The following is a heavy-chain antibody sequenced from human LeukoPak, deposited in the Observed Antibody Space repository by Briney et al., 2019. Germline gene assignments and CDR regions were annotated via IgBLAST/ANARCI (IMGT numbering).Heavy chain of an antibody. CDR3: ARGRSYDYVWGSYRTRYYFDY. D-gene: IGHD3-16*02. CDR1: GGSISSGGYY. J-gene: IGHJ4*02. V-gene: IGHV4-39*07. CDR2: INHSGST. Sequence: PSETLSLTCTVSGGSISSGGYYWSWIRQPPGKGLEWIGEINHSGSTNYNPSLKSRVTISVDTSKNQFSLKLSSVTAADTAVYYCARGRSYDYVWGSYRTRYYFDYWGQGTLVTVSS.